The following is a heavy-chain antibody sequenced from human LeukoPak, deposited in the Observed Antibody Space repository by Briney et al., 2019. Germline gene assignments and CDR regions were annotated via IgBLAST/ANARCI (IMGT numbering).Heavy chain of an antibody. D-gene: IGHD1-26*01. CDR2: INGDGSIT. J-gene: IGHJ1*01. CDR3: VRGVGAPGSFQH. CDR1: GFTFSSNW. V-gene: IGHV3-74*01. Sequence: PGGSLRLSCAASGFTFSSNWMHWVRQAPGKGLVWVSRINGDGSITDHADSVKGRFTISRNNADNTLHLQMNSLRADDTAVYRCVRGVGAPGSFQHWGQGALVTVSS.